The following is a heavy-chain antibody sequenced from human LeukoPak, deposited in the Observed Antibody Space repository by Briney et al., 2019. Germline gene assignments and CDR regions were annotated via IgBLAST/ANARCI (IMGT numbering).Heavy chain of an antibody. Sequence: PGGSLRLSCAASGVTFRTLGMNWVRQAPGKGLEWVSTISDNGRSTHYADSVKGRFTISRDNSKNTLDLQMNSLKAEDTAIYYCAKDVRPGGGGMDVWGQGTTVTVSS. CDR1: GVTFRTLG. CDR2: ISDNGRST. CDR3: AKDVRPGGGGMDV. D-gene: IGHD3-10*02. J-gene: IGHJ6*02. V-gene: IGHV3-23*01.